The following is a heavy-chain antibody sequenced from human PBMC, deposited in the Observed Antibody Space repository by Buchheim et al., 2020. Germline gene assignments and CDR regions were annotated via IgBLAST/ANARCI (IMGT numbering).Heavy chain of an antibody. J-gene: IGHJ4*02. CDR1: GFTFSSYA. Sequence: EVQLLESGGGLVQPGGSLRLSCAASGFTFSSYAMSWVRQAPGKGLEWVSAISGSGGSTYYADSVKGRFTISRDNSKNTLYLKMNRLRAEDTAVYYCAKGGRDHTIFGVVGPFSAFDYWGQGTL. CDR2: ISGSGGST. CDR3: AKGGRDHTIFGVVGPFSAFDY. V-gene: IGHV3-23*01. D-gene: IGHD3-3*01.